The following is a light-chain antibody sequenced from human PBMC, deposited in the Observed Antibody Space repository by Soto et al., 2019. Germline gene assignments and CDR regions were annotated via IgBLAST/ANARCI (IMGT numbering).Light chain of an antibody. Sequence: QSVLTQPASVSGSPGQWITISCSGTSSDVGGYNYVSWYQQQPAKAPKLMIYDISNRPSGVSNRFSGYKSGNTASLTTSGLQAEDEADYYCSSYTSSSTLVVFGGGTKLTVL. V-gene: IGLV2-14*01. CDR2: DIS. CDR1: SSDVGGYNY. CDR3: SSYTSSSTLVV. J-gene: IGLJ2*01.